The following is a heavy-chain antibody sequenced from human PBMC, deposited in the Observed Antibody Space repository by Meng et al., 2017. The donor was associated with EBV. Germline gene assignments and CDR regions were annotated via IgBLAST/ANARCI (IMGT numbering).Heavy chain of an antibody. D-gene: IGHD5-24*01. J-gene: IGHJ4*02. CDR2: INHSGST. Sequence: LQHWGAGLLKPSETLSLTCAVYGGSFIGYYWSWIRQPPGKGLEWIGEINHSGSTNYNPSLKSRVTISVDTSKNQFSLKLSSVTAADTAVYYCARGRWLQPGSYFDYWGQGTLVTVSS. CDR3: ARGRWLQPGSYFDY. V-gene: IGHV4-34*01. CDR1: GGSFIGYY.